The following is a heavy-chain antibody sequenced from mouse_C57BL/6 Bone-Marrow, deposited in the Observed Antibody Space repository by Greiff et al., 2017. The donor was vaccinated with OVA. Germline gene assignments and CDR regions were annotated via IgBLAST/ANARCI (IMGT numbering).Heavy chain of an antibody. CDR1: GYTFTSYG. J-gene: IGHJ4*01. CDR3: AREGITTVVPYYYAMDY. V-gene: IGHV1-81*01. D-gene: IGHD1-1*01. Sequence: QVQLQQSGAELARPGASVKLSCKASGYTFTSYGISWVKQRTGQGLEWIGEIYPRSGNTYYNEKFKGKATLTADKSSSTAYMELRSLTSEDSAVYVCAREGITTVVPYYYAMDYWGQGTSVTVSS. CDR2: IYPRSGNT.